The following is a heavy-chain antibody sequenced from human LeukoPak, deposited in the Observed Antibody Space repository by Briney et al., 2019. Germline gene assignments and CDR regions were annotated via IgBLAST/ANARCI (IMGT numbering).Heavy chain of an antibody. CDR1: GFTFSSYA. V-gene: IGHV3-23*01. CDR3: AKDVVVVRTTGAFDI. Sequence: PGGSLRLSCAASGFTFSSYAMSWVRQAPGKGLEWVSAISGSGGSTYYAESVKGRFTISRENSKNTLYLQMNSLRAEGTAVYFSAKDVVVVRTTGAFDIWGQGTMVTVSS. CDR2: ISGSGGST. D-gene: IGHD2-2*01. J-gene: IGHJ3*02.